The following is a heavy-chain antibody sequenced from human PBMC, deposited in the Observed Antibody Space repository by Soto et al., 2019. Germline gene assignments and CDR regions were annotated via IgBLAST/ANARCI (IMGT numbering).Heavy chain of an antibody. CDR1: GFTFSSYA. CDR3: AKRRGAGGQFDY. Sequence: DVQLLESGGGLVQPEGSLRLSCAASGFTFSSYAMGWVRQGPGKGLEWVAVVSIGGSTHYADSVRGRLTISRDNPKNTLSLQMNSLKAQDTAVYFCAKRRGAGGQFDYWGQGALVTVSS. CDR2: VSIGGST. D-gene: IGHD2-15*01. V-gene: IGHV3-23*01. J-gene: IGHJ4*02.